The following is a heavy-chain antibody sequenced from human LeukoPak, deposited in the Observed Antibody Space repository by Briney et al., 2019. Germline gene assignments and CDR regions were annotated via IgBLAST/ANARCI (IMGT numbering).Heavy chain of an antibody. J-gene: IGHJ6*02. D-gene: IGHD3-22*01. Sequence: GGSLRLSCAASGFTFSSYGMHWVRQAPGKGLEWVAVISYDGSNKYYADSVKGRFTISRDNSKNTLYLQMNSLRAEDTAVYYCAKDGYDSSGYYYGYYYYYYGMDVWGQGTTVTVSS. CDR1: GFTFSSYG. CDR2: ISYDGSNK. V-gene: IGHV3-30*18. CDR3: AKDGYDSSGYYYGYYYYYYGMDV.